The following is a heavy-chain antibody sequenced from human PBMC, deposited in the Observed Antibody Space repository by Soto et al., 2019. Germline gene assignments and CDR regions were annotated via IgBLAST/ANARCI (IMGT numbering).Heavy chain of an antibody. CDR3: ARDPLYCSGGSCYFESTYYYYGMDV. CDR1: GGTFSSYA. J-gene: IGHJ6*02. CDR2: IIPIFGTA. D-gene: IGHD2-15*01. Sequence: SVKVSCKASGGTFSSYAISWARQAPGQGLEWMGGIIPIFGTANYAQKFQGRVTITADESTSTAYMELSSLRSEDTAVYYCARDPLYCSGGSCYFESTYYYYGMDVWGQGTTVTV. V-gene: IGHV1-69*13.